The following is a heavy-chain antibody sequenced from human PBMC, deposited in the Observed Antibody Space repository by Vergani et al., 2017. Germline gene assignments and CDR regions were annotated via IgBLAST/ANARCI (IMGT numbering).Heavy chain of an antibody. CDR2: ISYDGSNN. Sequence: QVQLVESGGGVVQPGRSLRLSCAASGFTFSSYGMHWVRQAPGKGLEWVAVISYDGSNNYYADSVKGRFTISRDNSKNTLYLQMNSLRAEDTAVYYCAKVGYCSGDSCYNYFDYWGQGTLVTVSS. J-gene: IGHJ4*02. CDR1: GFTFSSYG. V-gene: IGHV3-30*18. D-gene: IGHD2-15*01. CDR3: AKVGYCSGDSCYNYFDY.